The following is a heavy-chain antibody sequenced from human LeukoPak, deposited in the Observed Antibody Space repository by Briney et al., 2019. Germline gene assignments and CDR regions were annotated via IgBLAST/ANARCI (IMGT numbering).Heavy chain of an antibody. Sequence: GGSLRLSCAASGFTFSVYAMTWVRQAPGKGLEWVSTIRVSGGGATYYADSVQGRFTISRDNSKNTLYLQMSSLRVEDTAVYYCAKDQGHSTSYYADYWGQGTLVTVSS. J-gene: IGHJ4*02. V-gene: IGHV3-23*01. CDR1: GFTFSVYA. CDR2: IRVSGGGAT. D-gene: IGHD2-2*01. CDR3: AKDQGHSTSYYADY.